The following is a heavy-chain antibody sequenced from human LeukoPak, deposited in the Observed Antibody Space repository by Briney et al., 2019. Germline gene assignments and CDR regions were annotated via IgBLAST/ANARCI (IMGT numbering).Heavy chain of an antibody. CDR2: IYYSGST. V-gene: IGHV4-59*01. CDR1: GGSISSYY. CDR3: ARWQYDSSSYRKIDC. D-gene: IGHD3-22*01. J-gene: IGHJ4*02. Sequence: SSETLSLTCTVSGGSISSYYWSWIRQSPGKGLEWIGNIYYSGSTNYNPSLKSRVTISVDTSKNQFSLNLSSVTAADTAVYYCARWQYDSSSYRKIDCWGQGTLVTVSS.